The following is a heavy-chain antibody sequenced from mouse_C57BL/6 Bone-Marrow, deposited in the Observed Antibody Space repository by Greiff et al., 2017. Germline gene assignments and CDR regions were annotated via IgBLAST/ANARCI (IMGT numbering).Heavy chain of an antibody. CDR1: GYTFTSYW. D-gene: IGHD2-1*01. V-gene: IGHV1-50*01. CDR3: ARDLYYGNYDYAMDY. J-gene: IGHJ4*01. CDR2: IDPSDSYT. Sequence: VQLQQPGAELVKPGASVKLSCKASGYTFTSYWMQWVKQRPGQGLEWIGEIDPSDSYTNYNQKFKGKATLTVDTSSSTAYMQLSSLTSEDSAVYYCARDLYYGNYDYAMDYWGQGTSVTVSS.